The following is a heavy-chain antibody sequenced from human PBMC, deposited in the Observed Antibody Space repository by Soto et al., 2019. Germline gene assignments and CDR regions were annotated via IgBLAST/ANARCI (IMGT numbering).Heavy chain of an antibody. D-gene: IGHD6-13*01. V-gene: IGHV1-18*04. Sequence: ASVKVSCKXSGYTFTSYGISWVRQAPGQGLEWMGWISAYNGNTNYAQKLQGRVTMTTDTSTSTAYMELRSLRSDDTAVYYCARDLRIAAAAPINYWGQGTLVTVSS. CDR2: ISAYNGNT. J-gene: IGHJ4*02. CDR1: GYTFTSYG. CDR3: ARDLRIAAAAPINY.